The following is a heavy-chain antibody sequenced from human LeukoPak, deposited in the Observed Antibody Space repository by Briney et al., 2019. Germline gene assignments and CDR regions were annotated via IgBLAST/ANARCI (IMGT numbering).Heavy chain of an antibody. CDR3: VKDSPPRYSGSPPAY. Sequence: GGSLRLSRAASGFTFSSYWMSWVRQAPGKGLEWVANINKDGGEKYYVDSVKGRFTISRDNAKNSLYLQMNSLRADDTAVYYCVKDSPPRYSGSPPAYWGQGTLVTVSS. J-gene: IGHJ4*02. D-gene: IGHD1-26*01. CDR2: INKDGGEK. V-gene: IGHV3-7*03. CDR1: GFTFSSYW.